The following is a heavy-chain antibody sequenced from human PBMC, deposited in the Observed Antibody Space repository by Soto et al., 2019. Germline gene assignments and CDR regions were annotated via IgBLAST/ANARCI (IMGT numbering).Heavy chain of an antibody. J-gene: IGHJ5*02. D-gene: IGHD6-19*01. Sequence: NPSETLSLTCSVSGGSISNYYGSWIRQPPGKGLEWIGYIYYSGNTNYNSSLMSRVTISVDTSKNLFSLKLSSVTASVTSVHSCARVWHSSHTAWSDLWDQGTLLAAST. CDR3: ARVWHSSHTAWSDL. CDR2: IYYSGNT. V-gene: IGHV4-59*01. CDR1: GGSISNYY.